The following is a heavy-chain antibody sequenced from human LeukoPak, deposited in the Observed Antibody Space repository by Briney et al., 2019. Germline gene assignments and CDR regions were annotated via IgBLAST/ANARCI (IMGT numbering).Heavy chain of an antibody. V-gene: IGHV3-23*01. CDR3: AKTEAEGRFYYYYYYMDV. J-gene: IGHJ6*03. CDR2: ISGSGGST. CDR1: GFTFSSYA. Sequence: HPGGSLRLSCAASGFTFSSYAMSWVRQAPGKGLEWVSAISGSGGSTYYADSVKGRFTISRDNSKNTLYLQMNSLRAEDTAVYYCAKTEAEGRFYYYYYYMDVWGKGTTVTVSS. D-gene: IGHD6-13*01.